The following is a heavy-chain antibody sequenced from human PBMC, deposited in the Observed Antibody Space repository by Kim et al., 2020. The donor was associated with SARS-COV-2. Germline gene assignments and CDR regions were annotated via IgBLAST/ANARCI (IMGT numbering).Heavy chain of an antibody. V-gene: IGHV3-43*01. CDR1: GFTFGDYT. D-gene: IGHD3-10*02. CDR3: AKGPMYLYYFDY. J-gene: IGHJ4*02. CDR2: ISWDGGRT. Sequence: GGSLRLSCAASGFTFGDYTMHWVRQAPGKGLEWVSLISWDGGRTYYADTVKGRFTISRDNSKNSLYLQMNSLRTEDTALYYCAKGPMYLYYFDYWGQGTLVTVPS.